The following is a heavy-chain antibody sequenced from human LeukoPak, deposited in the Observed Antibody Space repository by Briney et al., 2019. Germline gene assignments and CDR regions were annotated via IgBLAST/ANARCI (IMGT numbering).Heavy chain of an antibody. J-gene: IGHJ4*01. Sequence: ASVKVSCKGSGYTFTSYYINWVRQAPGQGLEWVGWMNPNSGNTGYAQKFQGRVTMTGNTSISTASMELSSLRSEDTAVYYCARGIRGYSYGYLTSFDYWAQEPLVTVPS. CDR3: ARGIRGYSYGYLTSFDY. CDR2: MNPNSGNT. D-gene: IGHD5-18*01. CDR1: GYTFTSYY. V-gene: IGHV1-8*02.